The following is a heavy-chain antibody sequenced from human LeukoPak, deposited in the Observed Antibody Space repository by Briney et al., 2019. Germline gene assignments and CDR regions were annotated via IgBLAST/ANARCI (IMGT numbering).Heavy chain of an antibody. CDR3: ARVVGLTGYSSSWYSGYYYYMDV. CDR2: IIPMFGTA. V-gene: IGHV1-69*06. D-gene: IGHD6-13*01. CDR1: GGTFSSYA. Sequence: ASVKVSCKASGGTFSSYAISWVRQAPGQGLEWMGGIIPMFGTANYAQKFQDRVTITADKSTSTAYMELSSLRSEDTAVYYCARVVGLTGYSSSWYSGYYYYMDVWGKGTTVTVSS. J-gene: IGHJ6*03.